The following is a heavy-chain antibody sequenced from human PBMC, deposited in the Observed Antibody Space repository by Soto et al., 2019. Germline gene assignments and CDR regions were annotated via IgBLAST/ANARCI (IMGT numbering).Heavy chain of an antibody. J-gene: IGHJ6*02. CDR2: IERDDDDK. V-gene: IGHV2-70*13. CDR3: ARSIRGPRGFNGMDV. Sequence: GPTLVNPTETLTLTCTFSGFSLTSPGMCVSWIRQPPGKALEWLALIERDDDDKYYSTSLKTRLTISKDTRKNQVVLTMANMDPADTGTYYCARSIRGPRGFNGMDVWGQGTTVTVSS. CDR1: GFSLTSPGMC. D-gene: IGHD1-20*01.